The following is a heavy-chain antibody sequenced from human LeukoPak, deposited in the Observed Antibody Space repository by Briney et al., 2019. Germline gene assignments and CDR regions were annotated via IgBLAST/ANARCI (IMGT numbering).Heavy chain of an antibody. Sequence: AASVKVSCKASGGTFSSYAISWVRQAPGQGLEWMGGIIPIFGTANYAQKFQGRVTITADESTSTAYMELSSLRSEDTAVYYWARTAYDILTGYSYLGHFDYWGQGTLVTVSS. J-gene: IGHJ4*02. CDR1: GGTFSSYA. CDR3: ARTAYDILTGYSYLGHFDY. D-gene: IGHD3-9*01. V-gene: IGHV1-69*13. CDR2: IIPIFGTA.